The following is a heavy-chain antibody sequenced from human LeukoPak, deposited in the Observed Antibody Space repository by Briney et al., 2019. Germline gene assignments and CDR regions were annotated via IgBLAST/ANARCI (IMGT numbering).Heavy chain of an antibody. CDR3: ARDQSSWTRAFDI. Sequence: PSETLSLTCAVSGGSLSGYYWGWIRQPPGKGLEWIGYIFYSGSTDYNPSLKSRVTISVDTSKNQFSLKLSSVTAADTAVYYCARDQSSWTRAFDIWGPGTMVTVSS. V-gene: IGHV4-59*01. J-gene: IGHJ3*02. CDR2: IFYSGST. D-gene: IGHD1-1*01. CDR1: GGSLSGYY.